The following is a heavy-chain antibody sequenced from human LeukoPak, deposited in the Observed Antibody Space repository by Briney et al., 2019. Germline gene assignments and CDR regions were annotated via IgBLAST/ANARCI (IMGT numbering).Heavy chain of an antibody. D-gene: IGHD4-17*01. J-gene: IGHJ3*02. CDR2: IYSGGST. Sequence: GGSLRLSCAASGFTVSSNYMSWVRQAPGKGLEWVSLIYSGGSTYYADSVKGRFTISRDNSKSTLYLQMNSLRVEDAAVYYCAKDFYGDYRRRDDAFDIWGQGTMVTVSS. V-gene: IGHV3-53*01. CDR3: AKDFYGDYRRRDDAFDI. CDR1: GFTVSSNY.